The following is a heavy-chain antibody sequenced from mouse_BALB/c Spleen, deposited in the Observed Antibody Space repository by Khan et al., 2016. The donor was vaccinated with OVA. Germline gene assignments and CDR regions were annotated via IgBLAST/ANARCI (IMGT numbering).Heavy chain of an antibody. J-gene: IGHJ3*01. Sequence: EVQLQQSGTVLARPGASVKMSCKASGYSFTSYWMHWVKQRPGQGLEWIGAIYPGNSDTSYNQKFKGKAKLTAVTSASTAYMELSSLRNEDSAVYYCADCNYVGWFAYWGQGTLVTVSA. D-gene: IGHD2-1*01. CDR3: ADCNYVGWFAY. V-gene: IGHV1-5*01. CDR2: IYPGNSDT. CDR1: GYSFTSYW.